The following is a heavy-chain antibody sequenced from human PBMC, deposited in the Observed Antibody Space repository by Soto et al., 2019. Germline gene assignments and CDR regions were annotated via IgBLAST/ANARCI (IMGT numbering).Heavy chain of an antibody. CDR1: GYTFTIYG. CDR3: ASAATIGNDAFDI. V-gene: IGHV1-18*01. CDR2: ISAYNGNT. D-gene: IGHD1-1*01. J-gene: IGHJ3*02. Sequence: ASVKVSCKASGYTFTIYGISWVRQAPGQGLEWMGWISAYNGNTNYAQKLQGRVTMTTDTSTSTAYMELRSLRSDDTAVYYCASAATIGNDAFDIWGQGTMVTVSS.